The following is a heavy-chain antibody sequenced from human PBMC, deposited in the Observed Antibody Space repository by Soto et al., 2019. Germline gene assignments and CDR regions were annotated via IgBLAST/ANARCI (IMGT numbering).Heavy chain of an antibody. CDR1: GASIDYYY. D-gene: IGHD2-2*01. CDR2: ISDSGRT. J-gene: IGHJ6*02. Sequence: SETLSLTCTVSGASIDYYYWSWIRQPPGKGLEWIGDISDSGRTNYNPSLRSRVTISVDTSKNQVSLRLNSVTAADTAVYYCARDSTTWFPYYGIDVWGQGTTVTVSS. V-gene: IGHV4-59*01. CDR3: ARDSTTWFPYYGIDV.